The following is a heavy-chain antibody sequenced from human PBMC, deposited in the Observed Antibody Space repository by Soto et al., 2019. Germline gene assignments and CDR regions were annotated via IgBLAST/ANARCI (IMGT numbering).Heavy chain of an antibody. D-gene: IGHD3-9*01. CDR3: ARVTGYYDILTGYYKGAFDI. V-gene: IGHV4-34*01. Sequence: SETLSLTCTVSGGSISSYYWSWIRQPPGKGLEWIGKINHSGSTNYNMSLKSRVTISVDTSKNQFSLKLSSVTAADTAVYYCARVTGYYDILTGYYKGAFDIWGQGTMVTVSS. CDR1: GGSISSYY. J-gene: IGHJ3*02. CDR2: INHSGST.